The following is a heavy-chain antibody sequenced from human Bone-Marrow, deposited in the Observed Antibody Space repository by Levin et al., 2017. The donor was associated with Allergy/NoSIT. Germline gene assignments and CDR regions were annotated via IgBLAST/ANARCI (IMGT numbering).Heavy chain of an antibody. Sequence: PGGSLRLSCAASGFTVSGNHMNWVRQAPGKGLEWVSVIYTDGRTYYADSVKGRLTISRDNSKNALYLQMKSLRAEDTAVYYCLRQGLDDYHRWGQGTQVTVSS. CDR2: IYTDGRT. CDR1: GFTVSGNH. D-gene: IGHD4-11*01. V-gene: IGHV3-66*02. J-gene: IGHJ4*02. CDR3: LRQGLDDYHR.